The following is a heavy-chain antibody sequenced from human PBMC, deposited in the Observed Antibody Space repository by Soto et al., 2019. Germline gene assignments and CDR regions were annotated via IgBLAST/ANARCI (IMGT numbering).Heavy chain of an antibody. Sequence: GASVKVSCKASGGTFSSYAISWVRQAPGQGLEWMGGIIPIFGTANYAQKFQGRVTITADESTSTAYMELSSLRSEDTAVYYCASDLEYSSSSPLFDYWGQGTLVTVSS. CDR2: IIPIFGTA. J-gene: IGHJ4*02. CDR3: ASDLEYSSSSPLFDY. CDR1: GGTFSSYA. D-gene: IGHD6-6*01. V-gene: IGHV1-69*13.